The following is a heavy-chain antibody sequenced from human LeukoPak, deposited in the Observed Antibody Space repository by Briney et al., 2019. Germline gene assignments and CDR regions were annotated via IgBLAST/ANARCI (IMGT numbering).Heavy chain of an antibody. V-gene: IGHV3-48*03. CDR3: ASFSGYYVSGNY. J-gene: IGHJ4*02. CDR2: ISSSGSTI. CDR1: GFTFSSYE. Sequence: GGSLRLSCAASGFTFSSYEMNWVRQAPGKGLEWVSYISSSGSTIYYADSVKGRFTISRDNAKNSLYLQMNSLRAEDTAVYYCASFSGYYVSGNYWGQGALVTVSS. D-gene: IGHD3-22*01.